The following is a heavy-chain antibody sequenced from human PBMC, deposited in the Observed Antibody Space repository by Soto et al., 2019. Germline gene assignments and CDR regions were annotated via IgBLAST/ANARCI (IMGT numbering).Heavy chain of an antibody. CDR3: ARMGLTAVTRYYYGMDV. V-gene: IGHV5-51*01. Sequence: GESLKISCKGSGYSFTSYWIGWVRQMPGKGLEWMGIIYPGDSDTRYSPSFQGQVTISADKSISTAYLQWSSLKASDTAMYYCARMGLTAVTRYYYGMDVWGQGTTVTVSS. CDR2: IYPGDSDT. CDR1: GYSFTSYW. D-gene: IGHD4-4*01. J-gene: IGHJ6*02.